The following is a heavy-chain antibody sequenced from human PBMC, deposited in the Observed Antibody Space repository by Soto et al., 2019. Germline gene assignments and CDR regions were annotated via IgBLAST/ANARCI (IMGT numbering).Heavy chain of an antibody. Sequence: SETLSLTCTVSGGSISSSSYYWGWIRQPPGKGLEWIGSIYYSGSTYYNPSLKSRVTISVDTSKNQFSLKLSSVTAADTAVYYCARQQLSAEGYSGYDIGGPYFDYWGQGTLVTVSS. CDR2: IYYSGST. CDR3: ARQQLSAEGYSGYDIGGPYFDY. J-gene: IGHJ4*02. CDR1: GGSISSSSYY. D-gene: IGHD5-12*01. V-gene: IGHV4-39*01.